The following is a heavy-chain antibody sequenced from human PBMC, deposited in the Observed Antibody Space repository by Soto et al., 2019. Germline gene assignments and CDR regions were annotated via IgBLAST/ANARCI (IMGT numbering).Heavy chain of an antibody. D-gene: IGHD2-15*01. CDR1: GYTFTSYD. CDR3: ARGFRVAATRWWFDP. CDR2: ISTYNGNT. J-gene: IGHJ5*02. V-gene: IGHV1-18*01. Sequence: QVQLVQSGAEVKKPGASVKVSCKASGYTFTSYDISWVRQAPGQGLEWMGWISTYNGNTNYAQKLQGRDTMTTDTSTSTDYMELRSLRYDDTAVYYCARGFRVAATRWWFDPWGQGTLVTVSS.